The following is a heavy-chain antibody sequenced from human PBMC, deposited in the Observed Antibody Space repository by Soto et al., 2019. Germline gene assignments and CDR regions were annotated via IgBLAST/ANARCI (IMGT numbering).Heavy chain of an antibody. CDR3: ARGLYGSGSPIY. J-gene: IGHJ4*02. CDR1: GGSFSGYY. V-gene: IGHV4-34*01. D-gene: IGHD3-10*01. CDR2: INHSGST. Sequence: SSETLSLTCAVYGGSFSGYYWSWIRQPPGKGLEWIGEINHSGSTNYNPSLKSRVTISVDTSKNQFSLKLSSVTAADTAVYYCARGLYGSGSPIYWGQGTLVTVSS.